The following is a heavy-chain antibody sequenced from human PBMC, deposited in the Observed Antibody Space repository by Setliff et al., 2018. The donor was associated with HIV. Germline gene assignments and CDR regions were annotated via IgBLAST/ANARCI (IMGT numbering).Heavy chain of an antibody. Sequence: LRLSCAASGFTFSSYGMHWVRQAPGKGLEWVAVISYDGTKKNYEDSVKGRFTISRDNSKNTLYLQMNSLRVEDTAMYYCAKDMDAVSEDAFDIWGQGTTVTVSS. D-gene: IGHD6-19*01. CDR1: GFTFSSYG. CDR3: AKDMDAVSEDAFDI. J-gene: IGHJ3*02. CDR2: ISYDGTKK. V-gene: IGHV3-30*18.